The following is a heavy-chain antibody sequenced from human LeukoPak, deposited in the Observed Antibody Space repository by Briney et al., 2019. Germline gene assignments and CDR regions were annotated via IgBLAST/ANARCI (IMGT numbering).Heavy chain of an antibody. V-gene: IGHV3-23*01. CDR2: VSRGGTTS. D-gene: IGHD4-23*01. Sequence: GGSLRLSCVASGFTFSSYTLGWVRQAPGKGLEWVSDVSRGGTTSYYTDSVKGRFTSSRDDSKNTLYLQMNSLRAEDTAVYYCAKVRVVTRRYFDYWGQGTLVTVSS. CDR3: AKVRVVTRRYFDY. J-gene: IGHJ4*02. CDR1: GFTFSSYT.